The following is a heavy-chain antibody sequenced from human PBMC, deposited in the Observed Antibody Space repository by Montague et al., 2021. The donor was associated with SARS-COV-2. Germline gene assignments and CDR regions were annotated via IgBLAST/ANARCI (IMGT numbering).Heavy chain of an antibody. CDR3: AMRPYYYDSSDQFDP. Sequence: SETLSLTCTVSGGSISSSTYYWGWIRQPPGKGLEWIASIYYSGSTYFNSSLKSRVAISIDTSKNQLSLKLSSVTAADTAVYYCAMRPYYYDSSDQFDPWGQGVLVTVSS. CDR2: IYYSGST. D-gene: IGHD3-22*01. J-gene: IGHJ5*02. V-gene: IGHV4-39*07. CDR1: GGSISSSTYY.